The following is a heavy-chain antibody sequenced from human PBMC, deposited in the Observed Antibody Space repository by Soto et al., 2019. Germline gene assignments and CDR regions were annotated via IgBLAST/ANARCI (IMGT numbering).Heavy chain of an antibody. CDR1: GGPISSNY. J-gene: IGHJ5*02. V-gene: IGHV4-59*01. CDR2: IYYSGST. CDR3: ARVHDFWSGSNWFDP. Sequence: KASETLSLTCTVSGGPISSNYWSWIRQPPGKGLEWIGYIYYSGSTNYNPSLKSRVIMSADTSKNQFSLKMTSVTAADMAIYYCARVHDFWSGSNWFDPWGQGTLVTVSS. D-gene: IGHD3-3*01.